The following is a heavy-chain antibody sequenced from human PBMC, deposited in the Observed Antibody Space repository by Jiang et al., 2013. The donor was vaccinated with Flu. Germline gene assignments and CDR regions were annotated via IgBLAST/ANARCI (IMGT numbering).Heavy chain of an antibody. D-gene: IGHD6-6*01. CDR1: GGSLRSYY. J-gene: IGHJ3*02. CDR2: IYNSGST. V-gene: IGHV4-59*01. Sequence: KPSETLSLTCTVSGGSLRSYYWTWIRQPPGKGLEWIGYIYNSGSTNYNPSLKSRVTISVDTSKNQFSLKLGSLTAADTAVYYCARRIAVSPVYAFDIWGQGTMVTVSS. CDR3: ARRIAVSPVYAFDI.